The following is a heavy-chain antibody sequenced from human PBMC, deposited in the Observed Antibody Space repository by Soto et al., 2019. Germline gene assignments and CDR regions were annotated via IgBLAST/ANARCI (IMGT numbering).Heavy chain of an antibody. CDR2: MNPNSGNT. Sequence: ASVKVSCKASGYTFTSYDINWVRQATGQGLEWMGWMNPNSGNTGYAQKFQGRVTMTRNTSISTAYMELSSLRSEDKAVYYCARGREGYCRGGSFQLSYYYYYYMDVWGKGTTVTVSS. V-gene: IGHV1-8*01. J-gene: IGHJ6*03. CDR1: GYTFTSYD. CDR3: ARGREGYCRGGSFQLSYYYYYYMDV. D-gene: IGHD2-15*01.